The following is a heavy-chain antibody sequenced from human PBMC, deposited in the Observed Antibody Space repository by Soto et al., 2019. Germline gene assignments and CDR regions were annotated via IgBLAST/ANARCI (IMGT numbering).Heavy chain of an antibody. CDR1: GFTFSSYG. Sequence: GGSLRLSCAASGFTFSSYGMHWVRQAPGKGLEWVAVISYDGSNKYYADSVKGRFTISRDNSKNTLYLQMNSLRAEDTAVYYCAKDLVVVVPAAPYYYYGMDVWGQGTTVTVSS. J-gene: IGHJ6*02. V-gene: IGHV3-30*18. CDR2: ISYDGSNK. D-gene: IGHD2-2*01. CDR3: AKDLVVVVPAAPYYYYGMDV.